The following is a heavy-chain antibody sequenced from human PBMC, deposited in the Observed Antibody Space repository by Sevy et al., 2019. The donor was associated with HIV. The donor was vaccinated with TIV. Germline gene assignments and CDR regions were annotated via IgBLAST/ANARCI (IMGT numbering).Heavy chain of an antibody. CDR2: ILPLSGLV. J-gene: IGHJ4*02. D-gene: IGHD2-21*01. CDR3: ARDRPWGGEGYFFDS. Sequence: ASVKVSCKASGGTFNNYGINWVRQAPAQGLQWMGGILPLSGLVNYAQNLQGRVAITADEYTRTVYMDLRRLRVEDTAVYDCARDRPWGGEGYFFDSWGRGALVTVSS. V-gene: IGHV1-69*13. CDR1: GGTFNNYG.